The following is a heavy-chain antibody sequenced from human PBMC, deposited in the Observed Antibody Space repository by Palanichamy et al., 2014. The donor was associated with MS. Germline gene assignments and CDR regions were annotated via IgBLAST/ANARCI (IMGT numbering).Heavy chain of an antibody. V-gene: IGHV1-3*01. CDR1: GYTFTSYS. D-gene: IGHD3-10*01. Sequence: QVQLVQSGAEVKKPGASVKVSCKASGYTFTSYSMHWVRQAPGQRLEWMGWINAANVDTKYSQKFQGRVSITRDISASTAYMELSSLRSEDTAVYYCARAYYYGSGTFYSNFDYWGQGTLVTVSS. J-gene: IGHJ4*02. CDR3: ARAYYYGSGTFYSNFDY. CDR2: INAANVDT.